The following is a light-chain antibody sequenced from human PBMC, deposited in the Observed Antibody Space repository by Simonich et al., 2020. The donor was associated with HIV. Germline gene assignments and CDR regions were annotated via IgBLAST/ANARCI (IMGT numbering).Light chain of an antibody. CDR2: GNS. Sequence: QSVLTQPPSVSGAPGQRVTFSCTGSSSNIGAGYDVHWYQQLPGTAPKPLIIGNSNRPSGVPDRFSGSKSGTSASLAITGLQADDEADYYCQSYDSSLSGCVFGGGTKVTVL. CDR3: QSYDSSLSGCV. CDR1: SSNIGAGYD. J-gene: IGLJ3*02. V-gene: IGLV1-40*01.